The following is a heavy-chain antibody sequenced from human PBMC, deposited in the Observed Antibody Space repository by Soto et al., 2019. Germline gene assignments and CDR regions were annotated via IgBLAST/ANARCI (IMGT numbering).Heavy chain of an antibody. J-gene: IGHJ4*02. CDR1: GYTFTSYA. CDR2: INAGNGNT. Sequence: QVQLVQSRAEVKKPGASVKVACKASGYTFTSYAMHWVRQAPGQRLEWMGWINAGNGNTKYSQKFQGRVTITRDTSASTAYMELSSLRSEDTAVYYCAREFLYDSSGYGYWGQGTLVTVSS. D-gene: IGHD3-22*01. CDR3: AREFLYDSSGYGY. V-gene: IGHV1-3*01.